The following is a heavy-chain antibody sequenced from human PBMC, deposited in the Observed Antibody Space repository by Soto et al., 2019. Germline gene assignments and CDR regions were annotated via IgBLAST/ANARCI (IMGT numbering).Heavy chain of an antibody. D-gene: IGHD3-22*01. CDR1: GFTFSSYA. CDR2: ISYDGSNK. CDR3: ARAPSGFLAGGYGMDV. V-gene: IGHV3-30-3*01. J-gene: IGHJ6*02. Sequence: PGGSLRLSCAASGFTFSSYAMHWVRQAPGKGLEWVAVISYDGSNKYYADPVKGRFTISRDNSKNTLYLQMNTLRAEDTAVYYCARAPSGFLAGGYGMDVWGQGTPVTVSS.